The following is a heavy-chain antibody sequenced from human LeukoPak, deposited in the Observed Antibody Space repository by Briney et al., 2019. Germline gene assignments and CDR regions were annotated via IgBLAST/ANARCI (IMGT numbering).Heavy chain of an antibody. J-gene: IGHJ4*02. V-gene: IGHV4-38-2*02. Sequence: SETLSLTCTVSGYSISSGYYWGWIRQPPGKGLEWIGTIYHSGSTYYNPSLKSRVTLSLDTSKNQFSLKLTSVTAADTAFYYCARGFRGDNFDYWGQGTLVTVSS. CDR2: IYHSGST. CDR1: GYSISSGYY. D-gene: IGHD7-27*01. CDR3: ARGFRGDNFDY.